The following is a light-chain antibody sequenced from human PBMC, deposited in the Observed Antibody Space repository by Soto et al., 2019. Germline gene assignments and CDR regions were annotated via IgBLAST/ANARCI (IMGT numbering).Light chain of an antibody. V-gene: IGKV3-11*01. CDR1: QSVSSY. J-gene: IGKJ5*01. Sequence: IVMTHSPATLSVSPWEIATLSCGASQSVSSYLAWYQQKPGQAPRLLIYDASNRATGIPARFSGSGSGTDFTLSISSLEPEDFAVYYCQQRSDWPPITFGQGTRLEIK. CDR2: DAS. CDR3: QQRSDWPPIT.